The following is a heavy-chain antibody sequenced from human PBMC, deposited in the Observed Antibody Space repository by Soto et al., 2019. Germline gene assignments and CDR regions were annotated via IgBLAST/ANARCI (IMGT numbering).Heavy chain of an antibody. CDR3: ALGIAAAGTVDY. D-gene: IGHD6-13*01. J-gene: IGHJ4*02. Sequence: QVQLVESGGGVVQPERSLRLSCAASGFTFSSYGMHWVRQAPGKGLEWVAVISYDGSNKYYADSVKGRFTISRDNSKNTLYLQMNSLRAEDTAVYYCALGIAAAGTVDYWGQGTLVTVSS. CDR2: ISYDGSNK. V-gene: IGHV3-30*03. CDR1: GFTFSSYG.